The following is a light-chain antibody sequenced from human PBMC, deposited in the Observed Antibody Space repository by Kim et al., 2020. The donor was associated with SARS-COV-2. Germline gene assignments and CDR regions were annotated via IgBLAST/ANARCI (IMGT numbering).Light chain of an antibody. CDR1: SSGSKS. CDR3: QVWDSSSDHRVV. V-gene: IGLV3-21*04. Sequence: PGKTARVSCGGNSSGSKSVPWYQQKSGQAPVLVIYYDSDRPSGIPERFSGSNSGNTATLTISRVEAGDEADYYCQVWDSSSDHRVVFGGGTQLTVL. J-gene: IGLJ2*01. CDR2: YDS.